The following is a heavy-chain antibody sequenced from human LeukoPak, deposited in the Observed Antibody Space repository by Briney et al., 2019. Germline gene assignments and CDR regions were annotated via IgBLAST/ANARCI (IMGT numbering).Heavy chain of an antibody. Sequence: SCKASGYTFTSYYMHWVRQAPGKGLEWVAIIWYDGSNNYYADSVKGRFTISRDNSKNTLYLQMNSLRAEDTAVYYCAREGWCTTASCFSLDYWGQGTLVTVSS. V-gene: IGHV3-33*01. D-gene: IGHD2-2*01. CDR1: GYTFTSYY. J-gene: IGHJ4*02. CDR2: IWYDGSNN. CDR3: AREGWCTTASCFSLDY.